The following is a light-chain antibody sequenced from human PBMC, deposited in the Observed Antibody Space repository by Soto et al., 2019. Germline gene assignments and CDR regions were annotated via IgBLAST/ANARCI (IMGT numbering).Light chain of an antibody. V-gene: IGLV2-14*01. CDR1: SSDVGGYNY. Sequence: QSALTQPASVSGSPGQSITISCTGTSSDVGGYNYVSWYQQHPGKAPKLMIYDVSNRPSGVSNRFSGSKFGNTASLTISGLKAEDEADYYCSSYTSSSTVVFGGGTKVTVL. CDR3: SSYTSSSTVV. CDR2: DVS. J-gene: IGLJ2*01.